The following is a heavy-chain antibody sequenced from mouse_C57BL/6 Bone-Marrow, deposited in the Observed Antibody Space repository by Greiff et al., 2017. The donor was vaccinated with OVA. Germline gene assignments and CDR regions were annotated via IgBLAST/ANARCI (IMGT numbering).Heavy chain of an antibody. V-gene: IGHV1-80*01. Sequence: VHLVESGAELVKPGASVKISCKASGYAFSSYWMNWVKQRPGKGLEWIGQIYPGDGDTNYNGKFKGKATLTADKSSSTAYMQLSSLTSEDSAVYFCARGGGLPFDYWGQGTTLTVSS. CDR2: IYPGDGDT. CDR1: GYAFSSYW. D-gene: IGHD2-4*01. CDR3: ARGGGLPFDY. J-gene: IGHJ2*01.